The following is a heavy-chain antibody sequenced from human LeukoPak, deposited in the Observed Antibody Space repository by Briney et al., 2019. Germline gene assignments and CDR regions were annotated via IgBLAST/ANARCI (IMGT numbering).Heavy chain of an antibody. CDR3: VKESGFMVAPNSAFDI. J-gene: IGHJ3*02. CDR2: ISSNGGST. D-gene: IGHD4/OR15-4a*01. V-gene: IGHV3-64D*06. CDR1: GFTFSHYA. Sequence: PGGSLRLSCAASGFTFSHYAMHWVRQAPGKGLEYVSAISSNGGSTYYANSVKGRFTISRDNSKNTLYLQMSSLRAEDTAVYYCVKESGFMVAPNSAFDIWGQGTMVTVSS.